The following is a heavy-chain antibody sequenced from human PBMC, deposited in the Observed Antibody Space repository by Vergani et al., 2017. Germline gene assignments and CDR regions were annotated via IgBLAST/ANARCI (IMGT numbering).Heavy chain of an antibody. D-gene: IGHD4-17*01. J-gene: IGHJ4*02. Sequence: QVQLLESGPGLLKPSETLSLTCSVSGYSITSGYYWGLIRQSPGKGLEWIGIIFHGGSPYFNPSLKSRLTLSVDTSKNQFSLSLRSVTAADTAVYYCVRSGIGYADLPRDYWGQGMLVTVSS. CDR3: VRSGIGYADLPRDY. CDR2: IFHGGSP. CDR1: GYSITSGYY. V-gene: IGHV4-38-2*01.